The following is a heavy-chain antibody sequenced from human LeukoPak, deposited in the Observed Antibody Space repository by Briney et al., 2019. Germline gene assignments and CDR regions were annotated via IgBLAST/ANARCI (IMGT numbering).Heavy chain of an antibody. Sequence: ASVKVSCKASGYTVTDYYMHWVRQAPGQGLDWMGWINPNSGDTKYAQKFQGRVTMTRDTSISTVYMELSSLSSDDTAVYYCAKVGCGGGDCYYLFDYWGQGTLVPVSS. D-gene: IGHD2-21*02. CDR1: GYTVTDYY. J-gene: IGHJ4*02. V-gene: IGHV1-2*02. CDR3: AKVGCGGGDCYYLFDY. CDR2: INPNSGDT.